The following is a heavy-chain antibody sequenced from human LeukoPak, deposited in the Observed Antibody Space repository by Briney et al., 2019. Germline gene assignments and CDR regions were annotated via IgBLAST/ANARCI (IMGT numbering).Heavy chain of an antibody. J-gene: IGHJ4*02. CDR3: ARDIYCSDGSGYRFNFDY. Sequence: ASVKVSCKASGYTFTSYDINWVRQATGQGLEWMGWMNPNSGNTGYAQKFQGRVTITRDTSISTAYMELSSLRSEDTAVYYCARDIYCSDGSGYRFNFDYWGQGTLVTVSS. V-gene: IGHV1-8*03. CDR1: GYTFTSYD. D-gene: IGHD2-15*01. CDR2: MNPNSGNT.